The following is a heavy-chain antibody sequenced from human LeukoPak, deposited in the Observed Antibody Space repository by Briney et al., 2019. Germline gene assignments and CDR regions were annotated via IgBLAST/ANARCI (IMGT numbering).Heavy chain of an antibody. CDR3: ARDKAPVITNYYYYAMDV. J-gene: IGHJ6*02. Sequence: GGSLRLSCAASGFTFSSYNMNWVRQAPGKGLEGVSSISGSRSHVYYADSVRGRFTISSDNAKNSLFLQMNSLRAEDTAVYYCARDKAPVITNYYYYAMDVWGQGTTVTVSS. CDR1: GFTFSSYN. D-gene: IGHD3-16*02. CDR2: ISGSRSHV. V-gene: IGHV3-21*01.